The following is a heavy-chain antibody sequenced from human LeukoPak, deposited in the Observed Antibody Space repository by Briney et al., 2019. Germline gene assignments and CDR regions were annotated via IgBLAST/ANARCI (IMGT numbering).Heavy chain of an antibody. V-gene: IGHV1-46*01. J-gene: IGHJ4*02. CDR3: ARVTADLNCSGGSCYSLYFDY. Sequence: ASVKVSCKASGYTFTSYYMHWVRQAPGQGLEWMGIINPSGGSTSYAQKFQGRVTMTRDMSTSTVYMELSSLRSEDTAVYYCARVTADLNCSGGSCYSLYFDYWGQGTLVTVSS. D-gene: IGHD2-15*01. CDR1: GYTFTSYY. CDR2: INPSGGST.